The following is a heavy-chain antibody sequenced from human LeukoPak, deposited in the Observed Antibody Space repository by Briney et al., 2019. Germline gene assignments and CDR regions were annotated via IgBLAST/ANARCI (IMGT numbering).Heavy chain of an antibody. J-gene: IGHJ6*02. CDR1: GGSFSGYY. CDR3: ARMKSSSWQDYYYYYGMDV. V-gene: IGHV4-34*01. D-gene: IGHD6-13*01. Sequence: PSETLSLTCAVYGGSFSGYYWSWIRQPPGKGLEWIGEINHSGSTNYNPSLKSRVTISVDTSKNQFSLKLSSVTAADTAVYYCARMKSSSWQDYYYYYGMDVWGQGTTVTVSS. CDR2: INHSGST.